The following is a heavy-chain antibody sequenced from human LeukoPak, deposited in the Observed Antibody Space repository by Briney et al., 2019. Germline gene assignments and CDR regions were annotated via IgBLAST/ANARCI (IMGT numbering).Heavy chain of an antibody. J-gene: IGHJ5*02. CDR2: INHSGST. Sequence: SETLSLTCAIYGGSFSGYYWSWIRQPPGKGLEWIGEINHSGSTNYNPSLKSRVTISVDTSKNQFSLKLSSVTAADTAVYYCARPRGFGQGIDPWGQGTLVTVSS. V-gene: IGHV4-34*01. CDR1: GGSFSGYY. CDR3: ARPRGFGQGIDP. D-gene: IGHD3-10*01.